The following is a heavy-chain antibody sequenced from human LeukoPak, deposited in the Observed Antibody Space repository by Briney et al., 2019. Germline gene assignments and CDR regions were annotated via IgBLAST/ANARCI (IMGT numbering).Heavy chain of an antibody. D-gene: IGHD5-24*01. CDR2: FDPEDGET. CDR1: GYTLTELS. Sequence: ASVKVSCKVSGYTLTELSMHWVRQAPGKGLEWMGGFDPEDGETIYAQKFQGRVTITADKSTSTAYMELSSLRSEDTAVYYCARDREGPDGYNFLFDYWGQGTLVTVSS. J-gene: IGHJ4*02. V-gene: IGHV1-24*01. CDR3: ARDREGPDGYNFLFDY.